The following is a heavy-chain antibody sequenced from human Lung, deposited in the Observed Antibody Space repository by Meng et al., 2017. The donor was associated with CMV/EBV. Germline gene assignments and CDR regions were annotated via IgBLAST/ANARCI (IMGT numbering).Heavy chain of an antibody. CDR3: AKSSDNGWSS. J-gene: IGHJ4*01. CDR2: VNPVSDDT. Sequence: VQLVQSGAEVQRPGASVKISCQASGYTFSGFYMNWARQAPEHGLEWLGRVNPVSDDTHYAQKFVGRLTVTRGATINTAFMELTSLRPDDTAVYYCAKSSDNGWSSWGPGTLVTVSS. V-gene: IGHV1-2*06. CDR1: GYTFSGFY. D-gene: IGHD6-19*01.